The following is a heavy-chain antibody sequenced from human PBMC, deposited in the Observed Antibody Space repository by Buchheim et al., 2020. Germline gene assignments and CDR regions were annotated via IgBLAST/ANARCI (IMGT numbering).Heavy chain of an antibody. J-gene: IGHJ4*02. Sequence: QVQLVQSGAEAKNPGSSVKVSCKASGGTLSSYAISWVRQAPGQGLEWMGGIIPIFATENYAQKFQGRVTITADKSTSTAYMELSSLTSEDTAVYYCARVYYDSSAFDYWGQGTL. CDR1: GGTLSSYA. CDR3: ARVYYDSSAFDY. CDR2: IIPIFATE. D-gene: IGHD3-22*01. V-gene: IGHV1-69*06.